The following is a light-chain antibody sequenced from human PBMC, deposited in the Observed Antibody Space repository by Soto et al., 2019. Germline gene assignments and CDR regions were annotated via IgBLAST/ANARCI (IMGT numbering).Light chain of an antibody. J-gene: IGKJ5*01. CDR1: QSVLFSSKNKNY. V-gene: IGKV4-1*01. CDR2: WAS. CDR3: QQYNSWPPIT. Sequence: DIVMTQSPDSLTVSLGERATINCKSSQSVLFSSKNKNYLAWYQQKPGQPPKLLIYWASTRESGVPDRFSGSGSGTDFTLTISSLQSEDFAVYYCQQYNSWPPITFGQGTRLEIK.